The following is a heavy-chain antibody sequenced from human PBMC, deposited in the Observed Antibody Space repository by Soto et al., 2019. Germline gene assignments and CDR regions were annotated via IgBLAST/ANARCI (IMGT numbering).Heavy chain of an antibody. Sequence: PGGPLRLSCAASGFTFSSYSFNWVRQAPGKGLEWLSYIGSSSTTIYYADSVKGRFIISRDNAKNSLYLQMNSLRPEDTAVYYCAREQQLAFDNWGQGTRVTVSS. CDR3: AREQQLAFDN. V-gene: IGHV3-48*01. D-gene: IGHD6-13*01. CDR1: GFTFSSYS. CDR2: IGSSSTTI. J-gene: IGHJ4*02.